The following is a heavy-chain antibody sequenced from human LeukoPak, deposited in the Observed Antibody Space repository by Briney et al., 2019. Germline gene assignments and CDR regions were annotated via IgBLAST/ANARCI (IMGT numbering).Heavy chain of an antibody. CDR3: ARYYYYDSSGYFNFDY. Sequence: SETLSLTCTVSGGSIRTFYLSWIRQPVGKGLEWIGRMSPSATTYNPSLKSRVTMSIDTSKSQFFLNLRSVTAADTAVYYCARYYYYDSSGYFNFDYWGQGTLVTVSS. CDR2: MSPSATT. V-gene: IGHV4-4*07. J-gene: IGHJ4*02. CDR1: GGSIRTFY. D-gene: IGHD3-22*01.